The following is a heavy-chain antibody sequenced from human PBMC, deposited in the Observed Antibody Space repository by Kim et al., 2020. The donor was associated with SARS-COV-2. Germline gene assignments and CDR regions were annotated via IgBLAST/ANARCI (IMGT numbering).Heavy chain of an antibody. V-gene: IGHV4-34*01. CDR3: ARMYNNWSTSIDY. J-gene: IGHJ4*02. Sequence: SETLSLTCAVYGGSFSGYYWSWIRQPPGKGLEWIGEISHSGSTNYNPSLKSRVTVSVDTSKNQFSLKLSSVTAADTAVYYCARMYNNWSTSIDYWCQGT. CDR2: ISHSGST. CDR1: GGSFSGYY. D-gene: IGHD1-1*01.